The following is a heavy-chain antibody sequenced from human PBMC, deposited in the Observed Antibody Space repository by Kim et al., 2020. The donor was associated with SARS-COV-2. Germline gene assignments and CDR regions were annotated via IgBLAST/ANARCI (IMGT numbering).Heavy chain of an antibody. V-gene: IGHV3-48*02. J-gene: IGHJ6*01. CDR3: ARDKERDYYVMDV. CDR2: ISSSSSTI. CDR1: GFTFSSYS. Sequence: GGSLRLSCAASGFTFSSYSMNWVRQAPGKGLEWVSYISSSSSTIYYADSVKGRFTISRDNTKNSLYLQMNSLRDEETAVYYCARDKERDYYVMDVWVQGTTLTDSS. D-gene: IGHD1-1*01.